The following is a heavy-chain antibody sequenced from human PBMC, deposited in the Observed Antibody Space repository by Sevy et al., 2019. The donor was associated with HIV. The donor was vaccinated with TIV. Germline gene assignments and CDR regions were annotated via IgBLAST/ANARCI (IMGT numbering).Heavy chain of an antibody. V-gene: IGHV4-39*01. CDR2: INHRGHT. D-gene: IGHD3-10*01. J-gene: IGHJ5*02. CDR1: GGSIITTNFY. CDR3: GRGQGRAWFDP. Sequence: SESLSLTCTVSGGSIITTNFYWGWIRQAPGKGLEWIGYINHRGHTYYNPSLKSRVTTSVDTSKNQFSLKVTSVTAADTAVYHCGRGQGRAWFDPWGQGTLVTVSS.